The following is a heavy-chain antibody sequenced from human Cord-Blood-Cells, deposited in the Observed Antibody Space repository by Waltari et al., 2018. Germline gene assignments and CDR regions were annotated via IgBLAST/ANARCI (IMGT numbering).Heavy chain of an antibody. CDR3: ARGTGDIRGYYFYY. V-gene: IGHV3-53*01. CDR2: IYSGGST. CDR1: GFTVSSKY. D-gene: IGHD7-27*01. Sequence: EVQLVESGGGLIQPGGSLRLSCAAYGFTVSSKYSTWVAQAPGKGLEWVSVIYSGGSTYYADSVKGRFTISRDNSKNTLYLQMNSLRAEDTAVYYCARGTGDIRGYYFYYWGQGTLVTVSS. J-gene: IGHJ4*02.